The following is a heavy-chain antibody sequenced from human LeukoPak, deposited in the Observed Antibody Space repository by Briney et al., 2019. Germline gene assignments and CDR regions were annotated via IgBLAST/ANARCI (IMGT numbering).Heavy chain of an antibody. CDR1: GFTFSSYW. CDR2: IKEDGSEK. CDR3: ARATASNWFDP. V-gene: IGHV3-7*01. J-gene: IGHJ5*02. Sequence: GGSLRLSCAASGFTFSSYWMSWVRQAPGKGLEWVANIKEDGSEKHYVDSVKGQFTISRDNAKNSLSLQMNSLRAEDTAVYYCARATASNWFDPWGQGTLVTVSS. D-gene: IGHD2-21*01.